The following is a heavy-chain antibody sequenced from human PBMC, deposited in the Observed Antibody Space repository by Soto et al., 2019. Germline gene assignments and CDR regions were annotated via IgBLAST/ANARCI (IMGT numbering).Heavy chain of an antibody. Sequence: EVQLVESGGGLVQPGESLRLSCTASGITFSSYSMNWVRQAPGKGLEWLSYISSSKTTYADSVKGRFTISRDNAKNSVYLQMNSLRDEYTAVYYCVGDQDVHTPMVHGNYWGRGTRFTVSS. CDR1: GITFSSYS. V-gene: IGHV3-48*02. D-gene: IGHD5-18*01. CDR3: VGDQDVHTPMVHGNY. J-gene: IGHJ4*02. CDR2: ISSSKTT.